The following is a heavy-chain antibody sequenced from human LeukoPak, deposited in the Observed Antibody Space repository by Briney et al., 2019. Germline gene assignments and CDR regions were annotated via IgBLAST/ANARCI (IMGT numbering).Heavy chain of an antibody. CDR3: ARGYCSGGSCPGY. CDR1: GFTFSSYA. V-gene: IGHV3-30-3*01. J-gene: IGHJ4*02. Sequence: PGGSLRLSCAASGFTFSSYAMHWVRQAPGKGLEWVAVISYDGSNKYYADSVKGRFTISRDNSKNTLYLQMNSLRAEDTAVYYCARGYCSGGSCPGYWGQGTLVTVSS. CDR2: ISYDGSNK. D-gene: IGHD2-15*01.